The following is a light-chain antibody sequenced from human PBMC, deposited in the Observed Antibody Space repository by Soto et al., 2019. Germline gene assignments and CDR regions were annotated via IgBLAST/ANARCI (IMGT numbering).Light chain of an antibody. Sequence: QAVVTQPPSASVTPGQRVTISCSGSSSNIGSNYVYWYQQLPGTAPKLLIYRNNQRPSGVPDRFSGSKSGTSASLAISGLRSEDEADYYCAAWDDSLSGLFGGGTKLTVL. V-gene: IGLV1-47*01. J-gene: IGLJ2*01. CDR2: RNN. CDR1: SSNIGSNY. CDR3: AAWDDSLSGL.